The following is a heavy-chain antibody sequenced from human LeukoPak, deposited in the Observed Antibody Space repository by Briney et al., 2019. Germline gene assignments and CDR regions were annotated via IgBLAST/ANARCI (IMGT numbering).Heavy chain of an antibody. CDR1: GFTFSSYA. Sequence: GGSLRLSCAASGFTFSSYAMHWVRQAPGKGLEWVAVISYDGSNKYYADFVKGRFTISRDNSKNTLYLQMNSLRAEDTAVYYCAGDRTTVDSPFDYWGQGTLVTVSS. CDR3: AGDRTTVDSPFDY. D-gene: IGHD4-11*01. J-gene: IGHJ4*02. CDR2: ISYDGSNK. V-gene: IGHV3-30*04.